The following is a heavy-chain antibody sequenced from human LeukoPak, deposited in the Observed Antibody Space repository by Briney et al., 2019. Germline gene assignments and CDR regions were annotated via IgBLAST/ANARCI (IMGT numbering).Heavy chain of an antibody. V-gene: IGHV3-23*01. Sequence: GGSLRLSCAASGFTFSSYGMSWVRQAPGKGLKWVSDISASGGSTYYADSVKGRFTISRDNSKNTLYLQMNSLRAEDTAVYYCASSVTLIPRGPDAFNIWGQGTMVTVSS. J-gene: IGHJ3*02. CDR2: ISASGGST. D-gene: IGHD4-11*01. CDR3: ASSVTLIPRGPDAFNI. CDR1: GFTFSSYG.